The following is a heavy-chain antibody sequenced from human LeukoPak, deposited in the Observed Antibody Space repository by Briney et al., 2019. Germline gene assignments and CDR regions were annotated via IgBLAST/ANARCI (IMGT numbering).Heavy chain of an antibody. Sequence: SETLSLTCTVSGGSISSYYWSWIRQPPGKGLEWIGYVYYSGSTNYNPSLKSRVTISVDTSKNQFSLKLSSVIAADTAVYYCGYSYGPGKVDYWGQGTLVTVSS. CDR1: GGSISSYY. CDR3: GYSYGPGKVDY. J-gene: IGHJ4*02. V-gene: IGHV4-59*01. CDR2: VYYSGST. D-gene: IGHD5-18*01.